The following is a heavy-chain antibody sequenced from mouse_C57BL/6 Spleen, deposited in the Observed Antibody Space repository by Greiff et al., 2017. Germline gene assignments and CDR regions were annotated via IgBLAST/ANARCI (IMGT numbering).Heavy chain of an antibody. V-gene: IGHV1-64*01. J-gene: IGHJ2*01. CDR2: IHPNSGST. CDR1: GYTFTSYW. CDR3: AKGGSLLRSLDY. Sequence: QVQLQQPGAELVKPGASVKLSCKASGYTFTSYWMHWVKQRPGQGLEWIGMIHPNSGSTNYNEKFKSKATLTVDKSSSTAYMQLSSLTSEDSAVYYCAKGGSLLRSLDYWGQGTTRTVST. D-gene: IGHD1-2*01.